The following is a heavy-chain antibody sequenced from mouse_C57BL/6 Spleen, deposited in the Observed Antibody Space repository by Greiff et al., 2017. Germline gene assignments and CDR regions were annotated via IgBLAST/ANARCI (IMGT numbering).Heavy chain of an antibody. V-gene: IGHV5-17*01. J-gene: IGHJ4*01. CDR1: GFTFSDYG. D-gene: IGHD1-1*01. CDR2: ISSGSSTI. Sequence: EVKLVESGGGLVKPGGSLKLSCAASGFTFSDYGMHWVRQAPEKGLEWVAYISSGSSTIYYADTVKGRFTISRDNAKNTLFLQMTSLRSDDTAMYYCADTTVASYAMDYWGQGTSVTVSS. CDR3: ADTTVASYAMDY.